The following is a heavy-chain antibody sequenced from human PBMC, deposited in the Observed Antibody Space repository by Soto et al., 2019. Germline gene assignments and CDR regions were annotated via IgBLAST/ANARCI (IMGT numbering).Heavy chain of an antibody. Sequence: GGSLRLSCTASGFTFGDYAMSWVRQAPGKGLEWVGFIRSKAYGGTTEYAASVKGGFTISRDDSKSIAYLQMNSLKTEDTAVYYCTRDRNPFDYWGQGTLVTVSS. CDR1: GFTFGDYA. CDR2: IRSKAYGGTT. V-gene: IGHV3-49*04. CDR3: TRDRNPFDY. J-gene: IGHJ4*02. D-gene: IGHD4-4*01.